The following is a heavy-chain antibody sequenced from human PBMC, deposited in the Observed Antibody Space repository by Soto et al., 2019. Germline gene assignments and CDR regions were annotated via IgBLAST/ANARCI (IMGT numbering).Heavy chain of an antibody. Sequence: QVQLQESGPGLATPSETLSLTCTVSGGSISSYFWSWIRQPAGKGLEWIGRIYTSGSTNYNPSLKSRVTMSVDTSKNQFSLRLSSVTAADTAVYYCARDGDFWSGSYAFDIWGQGTMVTVSS. CDR3: ARDGDFWSGSYAFDI. D-gene: IGHD3-3*01. V-gene: IGHV4-4*07. J-gene: IGHJ3*02. CDR2: IYTSGST. CDR1: GGSISSYF.